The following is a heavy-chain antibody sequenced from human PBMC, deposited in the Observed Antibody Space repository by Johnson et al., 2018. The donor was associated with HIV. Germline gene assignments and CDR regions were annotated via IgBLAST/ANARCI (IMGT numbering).Heavy chain of an antibody. CDR3: AREGPYWAFDI. D-gene: IGHD2-15*01. V-gene: IGHV3-64*01. Sequence: MQLVESGGGLVKPGGSLRLSCAASGFTFSSYAMHWVRQAPGKGLEYVSAISSNGGSPYYANSVMGRFTISRDNSKNTLYLQMSSLRAEDTAVYYCAREGPYWAFDIWGQGTMVTVSS. CDR2: ISSNGGSP. CDR1: GFTFSSYA. J-gene: IGHJ3*02.